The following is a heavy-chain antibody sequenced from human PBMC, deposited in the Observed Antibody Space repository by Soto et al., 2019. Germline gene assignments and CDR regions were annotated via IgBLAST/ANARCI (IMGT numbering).Heavy chain of an antibody. V-gene: IGHV1-18*01. Sequence: QIHLVQSGAEVKKPGASVKVSCKGSGYGFTTYGITWVRQAPGQGLEWMAWISAHNGNTNYAQKLQGRVTVTRDTSTTTAYMERRRLCSDDTALYCWAEGRYGDYWGQGALVTVSS. CDR1: GYGFTTYG. D-gene: IGHD1-20*01. CDR2: ISAHNGNT. CDR3: AEGRYGDY. J-gene: IGHJ4*02.